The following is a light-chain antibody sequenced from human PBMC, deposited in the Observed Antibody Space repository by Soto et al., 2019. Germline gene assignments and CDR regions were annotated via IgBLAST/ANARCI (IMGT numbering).Light chain of an antibody. CDR1: QSVSSTY. Sequence: EIVLTQSPGTLSLSPGERATLSCRASQSVSSTYLAWYQQKPGQAPRLLIYGASSRATRIPDRFSGSGSGTDFTLAISRLEPEDFALYYCQHYGSSPWTFGQGTRVEI. CDR3: QHYGSSPWT. V-gene: IGKV3-20*01. CDR2: GAS. J-gene: IGKJ1*01.